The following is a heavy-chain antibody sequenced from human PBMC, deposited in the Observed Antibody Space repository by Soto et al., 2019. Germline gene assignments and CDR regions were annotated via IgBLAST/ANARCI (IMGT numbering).Heavy chain of an antibody. CDR1: GYSFTSYW. CDR2: IYPGDSDT. V-gene: IGHV5-51*01. Sequence: AGESLKISCKGSGYSFTSYWIGWVRQMPEKGLEWMVIIYPGDSDTRYSPSFQVQVTLSADKSISTAYLQWSSLKAPDTAMYYCARHIATRHNYFDYWGQGTLVTVSS. D-gene: IGHD6-6*01. J-gene: IGHJ4*02. CDR3: ARHIATRHNYFDY.